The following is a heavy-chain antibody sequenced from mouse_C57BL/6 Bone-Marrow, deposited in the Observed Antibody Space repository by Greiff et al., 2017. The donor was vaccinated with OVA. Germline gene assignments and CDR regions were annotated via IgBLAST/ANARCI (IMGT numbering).Heavy chain of an antibody. Sequence: EVQLVESGGGLVKPGGSLKLSCAASGFTFSDYGMHWVRQAPEKGLEWVAYISSGSSTIYYADTVKGRFTISRDNAKNTLFLQMTSLRSEDTAIYYCARGFHYGSSYYFDYWGQGTTLTVSS. J-gene: IGHJ2*01. D-gene: IGHD1-1*01. CDR1: GFTFSDYG. V-gene: IGHV5-17*01. CDR3: ARGFHYGSSYYFDY. CDR2: ISSGSSTI.